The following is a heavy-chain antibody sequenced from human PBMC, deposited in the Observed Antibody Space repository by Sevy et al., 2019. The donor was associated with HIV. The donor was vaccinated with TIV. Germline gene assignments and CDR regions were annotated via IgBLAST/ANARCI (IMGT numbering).Heavy chain of an antibody. CDR2: IHWDDDK. V-gene: IGHV2-5*02. CDR3: AHSEYYYGSGSFYKRGGLFAP. D-gene: IGHD3-10*01. J-gene: IGHJ5*02. Sequence: SGPTLVKPTQTLTLTCTFSGFSLTTNGVGVGWIHQPPGKALEWLALIHWDDDKRYRPSLKKRLTITKDTSKNQVVLTMTDMDPVDTATYYCAHSEYYYGSGSFYKRGGLFAPWGQGTLVTVSS. CDR1: GFSLTTNGVG.